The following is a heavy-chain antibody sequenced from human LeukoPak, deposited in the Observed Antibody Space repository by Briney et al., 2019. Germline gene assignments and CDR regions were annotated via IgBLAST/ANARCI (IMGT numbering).Heavy chain of an antibody. D-gene: IGHD2-2*01. V-gene: IGHV3-23*01. CDR2: ISGSGGST. CDR3: ARAFVCSTSCYEGY. Sequence: GGSLRLSCAASGFTFSPYAMSWVRQAPGKGLEWVSTISGSGGSTYYADSVKGRFTISRDNSKNTLYLQMNSLRVEDTAVYYCARAFVCSTSCYEGYWGQGTLVTVSS. J-gene: IGHJ4*02. CDR1: GFTFSPYA.